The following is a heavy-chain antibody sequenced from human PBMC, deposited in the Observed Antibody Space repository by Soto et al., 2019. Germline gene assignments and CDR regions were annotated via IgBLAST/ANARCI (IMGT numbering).Heavy chain of an antibody. J-gene: IGHJ4*02. CDR2: INQDGSEK. V-gene: IGHV3-7*01. CDR3: TRYLDF. Sequence: GGSLRLSCAASGFTFSTSWMDWVRQTPGKGLEWVANINQDGSEKNYVDSVKGRFTISRDNAKNSQFLQMSSLTAEDSGLYYCTRYLDFWGQGTLVTVSS. CDR1: GFTFSTSW.